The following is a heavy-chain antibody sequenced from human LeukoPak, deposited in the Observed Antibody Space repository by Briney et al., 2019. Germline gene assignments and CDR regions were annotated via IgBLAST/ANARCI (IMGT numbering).Heavy chain of an antibody. J-gene: IGHJ5*02. V-gene: IGHV1-18*01. CDR1: GYTFTSYG. D-gene: IGHD3-3*01. CDR3: ARVPMFGVANWFDP. Sequence: ASVKVSCKASGYTFTSYGISWVRQAPGQGLEWMGWINAYNGNTNYAQKLQGRVTMTTDTSTSTAYMELRSLRSDDTAVYYCARVPMFGVANWFDPWGQGTLVTVSS. CDR2: INAYNGNT.